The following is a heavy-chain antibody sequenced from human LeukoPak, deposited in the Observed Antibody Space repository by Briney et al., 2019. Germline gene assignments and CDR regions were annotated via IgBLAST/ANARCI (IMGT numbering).Heavy chain of an antibody. Sequence: ASVKVSCKASGYTFTGYYMHWVRQAPGQGLEWMGWINPNSGGTNYAQQFQGRVTMTRDTSISTAYMELSRLRSDDTAVYYCARFWVFGVVDIWGQGTMVTVSS. D-gene: IGHD3-3*01. J-gene: IGHJ3*02. CDR1: GYTFTGYY. CDR3: ARFWVFGVVDI. CDR2: INPNSGGT. V-gene: IGHV1-2*02.